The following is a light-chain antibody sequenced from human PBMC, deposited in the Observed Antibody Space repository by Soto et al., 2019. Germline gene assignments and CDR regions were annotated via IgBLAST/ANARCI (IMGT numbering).Light chain of an antibody. CDR3: QQYRSTPQT. Sequence: DIVRTQSPDSLAVSLGERATINCTSSQSVVYSSNQKNCLAWYQQKPGKPPKLLIYWASTRESGVPDRFSGSGSGTDFTLTIISLQAEDVAVYYCQQYRSTPQTCGERTKVEIK. J-gene: IGKJ1*01. CDR2: WAS. V-gene: IGKV4-1*01. CDR1: QSVVYSSNQKNC.